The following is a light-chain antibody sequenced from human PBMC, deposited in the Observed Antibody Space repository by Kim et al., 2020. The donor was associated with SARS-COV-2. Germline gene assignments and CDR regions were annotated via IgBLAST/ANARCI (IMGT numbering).Light chain of an antibody. CDR3: QSTDSSGTYV. Sequence: SYELTQPPSVSVSPGQTATIPCSGDALPKQYAYWYQQRPGQAPVLVIYKDTERPSGIPERFSGSSSGTTVTLTISGVQAEDEADYYCQSTDSSGTYVFGT. CDR2: KDT. J-gene: IGLJ1*01. V-gene: IGLV3-25*03. CDR1: ALPKQY.